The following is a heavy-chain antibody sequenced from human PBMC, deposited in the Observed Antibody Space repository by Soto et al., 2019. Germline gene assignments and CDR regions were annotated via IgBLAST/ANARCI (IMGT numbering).Heavy chain of an antibody. CDR3: ARGDYGTGGYPFPSFDY. D-gene: IGHD2-8*02. V-gene: IGHV1-2*02. J-gene: IGHJ4*02. CDR1: GYSFTGYY. Sequence: HEHLVQSGAEVKRPGASLKVSCKASGYSFTGYYIHWVRQAPGQGLEWMGWINPDSGATNYAQNFQGMVTLTSDTSISTASMDLTSLASDDTTVYYCARGDYGTGGYPFPSFDYWGQGTLVIVSS. CDR2: INPDSGAT.